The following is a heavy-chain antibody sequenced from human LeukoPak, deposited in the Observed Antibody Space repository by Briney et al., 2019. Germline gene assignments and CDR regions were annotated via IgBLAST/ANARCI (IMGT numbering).Heavy chain of an antibody. J-gene: IGHJ3*02. CDR3: ARHLTGITIFGVVTDAFDI. V-gene: IGHV4-39*01. CDR1: GGSISSSSYY. Sequence: SETLSLTCTVSGGSISSSSYYWGWIRQPPGKGLEWIGSIYYSGSTYYNPSLKSRVTISVDTSKNQFSLKLSSVTAADTAVYYCARHLTGITIFGVVTDAFDIWGQGTMVTVSS. CDR2: IYYSGST. D-gene: IGHD3-3*01.